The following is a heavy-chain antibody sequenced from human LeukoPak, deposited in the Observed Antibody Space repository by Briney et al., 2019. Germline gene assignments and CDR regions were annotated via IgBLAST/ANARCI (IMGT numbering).Heavy chain of an antibody. J-gene: IGHJ3*02. CDR3: ARAGRYSYDSTGYYYDAFDI. V-gene: IGHV3-7*01. CDR1: GFRFNTYW. CDR2: IKQDGNEK. Sequence: TGGSLRLSCAASGFRFNTYWMSWVRQAPGKGLEWVANIKQDGNEKYYADSVKGRFTISRDNGKNSLDLQMNSLRAEDTAVYYCARAGRYSYDSTGYYYDAFDIWGQGTMVTVSS. D-gene: IGHD3-22*01.